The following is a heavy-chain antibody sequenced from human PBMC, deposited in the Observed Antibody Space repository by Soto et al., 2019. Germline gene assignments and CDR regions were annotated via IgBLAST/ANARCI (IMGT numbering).Heavy chain of an antibody. CDR1: GYKFTNYC. Sequence: PVESLQISCITSGYKFTNYCIAWVRQSPGKGLEWVGIIYPFDSDIRYSPSFEGQVTISADRSISTAYLQWGSLKASDTAVYFCARRPHRACAPIDYWGQGTPVTVSA. CDR2: IYPFDSDI. V-gene: IGHV5-51*01. CDR3: ARRPHRACAPIDY. J-gene: IGHJ4*02.